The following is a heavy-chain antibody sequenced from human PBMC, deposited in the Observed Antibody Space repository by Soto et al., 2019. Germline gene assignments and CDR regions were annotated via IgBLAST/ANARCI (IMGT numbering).Heavy chain of an antibody. J-gene: IGHJ4*02. Sequence: SQPLSLTCAISGDSVSSTIVAWNWIRQSPSRGLEWLGRTYYRSRWYNDYAMSVKSRITINPETSKNQFSLQLDSVTPEDTAVYYCARGIRATNFDYWGQGSLVTVSS. V-gene: IGHV6-1*01. CDR3: ARGIRATNFDY. D-gene: IGHD5-12*01. CDR2: TYYRSRWYN. CDR1: GDSVSSTIVA.